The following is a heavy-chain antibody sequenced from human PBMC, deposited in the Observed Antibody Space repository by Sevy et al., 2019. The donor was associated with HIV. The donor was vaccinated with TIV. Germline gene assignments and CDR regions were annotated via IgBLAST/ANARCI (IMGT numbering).Heavy chain of an antibody. J-gene: IGHJ4*02. CDR2: IWYDGTIK. CDR3: ARGGGYCGGDCYSIDY. Sequence: GGSLRLSCAASGFTFSSYLMHWVRQAPGKGLEWVALIWYDGTIKYYADSVKGRFTISRDNSKDTLFLQMNSLTPEDTAVYYCARGGGYCGGDCYSIDYWGQGALVTVSS. CDR1: GFTFSSYL. V-gene: IGHV3-33*08. D-gene: IGHD2-21*02.